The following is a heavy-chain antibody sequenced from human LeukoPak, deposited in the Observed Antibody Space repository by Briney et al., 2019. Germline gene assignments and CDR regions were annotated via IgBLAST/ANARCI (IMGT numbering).Heavy chain of an antibody. V-gene: IGHV3-23*01. Sequence: GGSLRLSCAASGFTFSSYAMSWVRQAPGEGLEWVSAISGSGGSTYYADSVKGRFTISRDNSKNTLYLQMNSLRAEDTAVYYCAKGGFGVLSLDQFDYWGQGTLVTVSS. CDR1: GFTFSSYA. CDR3: AKGGFGVLSLDQFDY. CDR2: ISGSGGST. J-gene: IGHJ4*02. D-gene: IGHD3-10*01.